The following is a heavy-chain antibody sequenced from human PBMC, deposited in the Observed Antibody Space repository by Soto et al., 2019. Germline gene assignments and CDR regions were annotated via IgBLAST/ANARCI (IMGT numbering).Heavy chain of an antibody. V-gene: IGHV4-59*01. CDR2: IYYSGST. J-gene: IGHJ4*02. Sequence: SETLSLTCTVSGGSISSYYWSWIRQPPGKGLEWIGYIYYSGSTNYNPSLKSRVAISVDTSKNQFSLKLSSVTAADTAVYYCARDPILSPFDYWGQGTLVTVSS. CDR3: ARDPILSPFDY. CDR1: GGSISSYY.